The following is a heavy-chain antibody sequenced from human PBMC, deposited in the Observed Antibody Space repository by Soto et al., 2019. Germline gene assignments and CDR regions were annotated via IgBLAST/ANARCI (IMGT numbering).Heavy chain of an antibody. V-gene: IGHV3-30-3*01. CDR1: GFIFSSHA. CDR2: ISFDGSNK. J-gene: IGHJ6*02. Sequence: AASGFIFSSHAMHWVRQAHGKGLEWLAVISFDGSNKYYADSVKGRFTIDRDNSGDMAHLQMDSLRAEDTAGYLCASHQRFYAGGSGFPVPYYVMEVWGRGAKVTVSS. CDR3: ASHQRFYAGGSGFPVPYYVMEV. D-gene: IGHD2-8*02.